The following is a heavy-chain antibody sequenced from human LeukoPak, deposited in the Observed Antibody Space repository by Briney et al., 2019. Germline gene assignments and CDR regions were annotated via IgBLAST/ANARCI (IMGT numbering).Heavy chain of an antibody. J-gene: IGHJ4*02. D-gene: IGHD6-19*01. V-gene: IGHV3-9*01. Sequence: GGSLRLSCAASGFTFDDYAMHWVRQAPGKGLEWVSGISWNSGSIGYADSVKGRFTISRDNAKNSLYLQMNSPRAEDTALYYCAKDINPSGSTPDYWGQGTLVTVSS. CDR2: ISWNSGSI. CDR1: GFTFDDYA. CDR3: AKDINPSGSTPDY.